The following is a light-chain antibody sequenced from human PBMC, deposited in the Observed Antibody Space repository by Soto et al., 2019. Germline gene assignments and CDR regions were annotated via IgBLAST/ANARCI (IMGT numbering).Light chain of an antibody. V-gene: IGKV1-5*03. Sequence: DIQMTQSPSTLSASVGDRVTITCRASQSISSWLAWYQQKPGKAPKLLIYKASSLESGVPSRFSGSGSGTEFTLTISSLQPDDFATYYCQQYNRYWTFCQGTKVEIK. CDR3: QQYNRYWT. CDR1: QSISSW. CDR2: KAS. J-gene: IGKJ1*01.